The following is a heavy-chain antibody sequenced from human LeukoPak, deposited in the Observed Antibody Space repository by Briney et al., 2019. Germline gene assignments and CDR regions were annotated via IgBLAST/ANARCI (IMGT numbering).Heavy chain of an antibody. CDR2: IYTSGST. CDR1: GGSISSGSYY. D-gene: IGHD3-9*01. Sequence: SQTLSLTCTVSGGSISSGSYYWSWIRQPAGKGLEWIGRIYTSGSTNYNPSLKSRVTISVDTSKNQFSLKLSSVTAADTAVYYCARANILTGYCGYWGQGTLVTVSS. CDR3: ARANILTGYCGY. V-gene: IGHV4-61*02. J-gene: IGHJ4*02.